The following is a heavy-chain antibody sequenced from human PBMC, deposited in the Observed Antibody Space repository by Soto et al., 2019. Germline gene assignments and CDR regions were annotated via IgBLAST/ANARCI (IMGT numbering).Heavy chain of an antibody. J-gene: IGHJ3*02. D-gene: IGHD4-4*01. Sequence: SETLSLTCTVSGTSISSYYWSWIRQPPGKGLEWIGYIYYIGSTNYNPSLKSRVTISVDTSKNQFSLKLSSVTAADTAVYYCAGERPSYYSGPPLDAFDIWRQGTMVTVSS. CDR3: AGERPSYYSGPPLDAFDI. CDR1: GTSISSYY. V-gene: IGHV4-59*01. CDR2: IYYIGST.